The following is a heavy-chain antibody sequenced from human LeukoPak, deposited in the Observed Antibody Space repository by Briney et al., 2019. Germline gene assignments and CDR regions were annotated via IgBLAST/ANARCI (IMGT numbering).Heavy chain of an antibody. V-gene: IGHV1-2*02. J-gene: IGHJ3*02. Sequence: ASVKVSCKASGYTFTGYYMHWVRQAPGQGLEWMGWINPNSGGTNYAQKFQGRVTMTRDKSIRTAYMELSRLTSDDTAVYYCARNIWFGESADAFDIWGQGAMVTVSS. D-gene: IGHD3-10*01. CDR2: INPNSGGT. CDR1: GYTFTGYY. CDR3: ARNIWFGESADAFDI.